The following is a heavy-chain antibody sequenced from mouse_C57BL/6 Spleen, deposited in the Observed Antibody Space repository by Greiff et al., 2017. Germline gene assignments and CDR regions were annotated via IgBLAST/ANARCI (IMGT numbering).Heavy chain of an antibody. D-gene: IGHD2-5*01. CDR2: IDPSDSYT. V-gene: IGHV1-69*01. CDR1: GYTFTSYW. Sequence: VQLQQPGAELVMPGASVKLSCKASGYTFTSYWMHWVKQRPGQGLEWIGEIDPSDSYTNYNQKFKGKSTLTVDKSSSTAYMQLSSLTSEDSAVYDCARWDYSNPYYFDYWGQGTTLTVSS. CDR3: ARWDYSNPYYFDY. J-gene: IGHJ2*01.